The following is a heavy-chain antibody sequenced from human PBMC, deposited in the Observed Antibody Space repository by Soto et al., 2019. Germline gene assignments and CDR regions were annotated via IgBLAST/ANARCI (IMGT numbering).Heavy chain of an antibody. CDR2: INHSGST. J-gene: IGHJ6*02. CDR3: ARGRLRSSGWTLYYYYGMDG. Sequence: LSLTCSVYLGSFIGYYRGWIRPPTGKGLEGIGEINHSGSTNYNPSLKSRVTISVDTSKNQFRLKLSSVSAEDRAVYYCARGRLRSSGWTLYYYYGMDGWGQGTRVTV. V-gene: IGHV4-34*01. D-gene: IGHD6-19*01. CDR1: LGSFIGYY.